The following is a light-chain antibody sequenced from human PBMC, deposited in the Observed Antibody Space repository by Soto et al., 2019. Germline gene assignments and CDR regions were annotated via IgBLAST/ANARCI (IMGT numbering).Light chain of an antibody. Sequence: DIQMTQSPSTLSGSVGDRVTITCRASQAISSWLAWYQQKPGKAPKLLIYKASTLKIGVPSRFSGSGSGTEFTLNISSLQPDDFATYYCQHYNSYSETFGQGTKVELK. CDR1: QAISSW. CDR3: QHYNSYSET. V-gene: IGKV1-5*03. CDR2: KAS. J-gene: IGKJ1*01.